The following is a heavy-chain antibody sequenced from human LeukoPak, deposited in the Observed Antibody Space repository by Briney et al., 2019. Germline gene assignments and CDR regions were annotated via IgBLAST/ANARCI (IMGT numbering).Heavy chain of an antibody. Sequence: ASVTVSCKASGYTFTSYYMHWVRQAPGQGLAWMGIINPSGGGTSYAQKFQGRVTMTRDTSTSTVYMELSSLRSEDTAVYYCARGHSYSSSWYYFDYWGQGTLVTVSS. V-gene: IGHV1-46*01. D-gene: IGHD6-13*01. CDR2: INPSGGGT. J-gene: IGHJ4*02. CDR3: ARGHSYSSSWYYFDY. CDR1: GYTFTSYY.